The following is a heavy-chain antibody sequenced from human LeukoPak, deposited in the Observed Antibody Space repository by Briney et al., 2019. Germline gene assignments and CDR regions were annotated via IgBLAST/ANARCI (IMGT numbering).Heavy chain of an antibody. D-gene: IGHD6-13*01. V-gene: IGHV3-43D*03. CDR3: TKGLRFAAALTPFDY. Sequence: GGSLRLSCAASGFTFDDHAMHWVRQAPGKGLEWISLISWGGATTYYADSVKGRFTISRDNSKNSVYLQMNSLRPEDTAIYYCTKGLRFAAALTPFDYWGQGTVVAVSS. CDR2: ISWGGATT. CDR1: GFTFDDHA. J-gene: IGHJ4*02.